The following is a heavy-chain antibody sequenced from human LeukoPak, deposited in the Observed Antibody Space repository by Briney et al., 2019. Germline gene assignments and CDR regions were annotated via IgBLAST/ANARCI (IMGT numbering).Heavy chain of an antibody. CDR1: GGSISSGSYY. Sequence: SETLSLTCTVSGGSISSGSYYWSWIRQPAGKGLEWIGRIYTSVSTTYNPSLKSRVTISVDTSKNQFSLKLSSVTAADTAVYYCAREPFTPYGDYDPSYFDYWGQGTLVTVSS. V-gene: IGHV4-61*02. D-gene: IGHD4-17*01. CDR3: AREPFTPYGDYDPSYFDY. CDR2: IYTSVST. J-gene: IGHJ4*02.